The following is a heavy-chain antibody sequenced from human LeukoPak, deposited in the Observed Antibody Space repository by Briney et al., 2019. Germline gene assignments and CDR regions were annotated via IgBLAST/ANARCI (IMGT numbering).Heavy chain of an antibody. J-gene: IGHJ6*03. Sequence: PSDTLSLTRTVSGGSISSYYWSWIRQPPGKGLEWIGYIYNSGSTNYNPSLKSRVTISVDTSKNQFSLKLSSVTAADTAVYYCARHGPTTMVRGVPDYYMDVWGKGTTVTVSS. V-gene: IGHV4-59*08. D-gene: IGHD3-10*01. CDR3: ARHGPTTMVRGVPDYYMDV. CDR1: GGSISSYY. CDR2: IYNSGST.